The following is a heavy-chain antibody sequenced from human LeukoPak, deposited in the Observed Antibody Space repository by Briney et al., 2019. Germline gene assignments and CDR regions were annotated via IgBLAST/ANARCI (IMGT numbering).Heavy chain of an antibody. J-gene: IGHJ4*02. Sequence: GGSLRLSCAASGFTFSSYWMHWVRQAPGKGLVWVSRINSDGSSTSYADSVKGRFTISRDNAKNTLYLQMNSLRAEDTAVYYCARWSGYSGYDLAFWGQGTLVTVSS. CDR1: GFTFSSYW. CDR3: ARWSGYSGYDLAF. CDR2: INSDGSST. V-gene: IGHV3-74*01. D-gene: IGHD5-12*01.